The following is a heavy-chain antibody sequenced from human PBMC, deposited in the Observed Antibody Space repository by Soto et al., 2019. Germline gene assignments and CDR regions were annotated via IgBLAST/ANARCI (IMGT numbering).Heavy chain of an antibody. CDR3: ARGFITMVRGGFDY. Sequence: EVQLLESGGGLIQPGGSLRLSCAASGFTFSSYWMSWVRQAPGKGLEWVANIKQDGSEKYYVDSVKGRFTISRDNAKNSLYLQMNSLRADDTAVYYCARGFITMVRGGFDYWGQGTLVTVSS. CDR2: IKQDGSEK. CDR1: GFTFSSYW. D-gene: IGHD3-10*01. J-gene: IGHJ4*02. V-gene: IGHV3-7*01.